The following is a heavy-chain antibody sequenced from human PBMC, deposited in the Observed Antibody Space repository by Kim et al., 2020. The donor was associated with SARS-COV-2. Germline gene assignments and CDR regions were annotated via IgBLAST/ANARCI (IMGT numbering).Heavy chain of an antibody. Sequence: SETLSLTCAVYGGSFSGYYWSWIRQPPGKGLEWIGEINHSGSTNYNPSLKSRVTISVDTSKNQFSLKLSSVTAADTAVYYCARVTTQFVWSYYFDYWGQGTLVTVSS. CDR1: GGSFSGYY. CDR2: INHSGST. J-gene: IGHJ4*02. D-gene: IGHD4-17*01. CDR3: ARVTTQFVWSYYFDY. V-gene: IGHV4-34*01.